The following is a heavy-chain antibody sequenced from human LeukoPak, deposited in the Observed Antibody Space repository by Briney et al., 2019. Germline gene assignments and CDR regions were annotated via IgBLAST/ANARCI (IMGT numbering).Heavy chain of an antibody. J-gene: IGHJ4*02. D-gene: IGHD3-10*01. CDR1: GFTFSSYA. CDR3: AKAATFAFGEKDY. V-gene: IGHV3-23*01. CDR2: ISGSGGST. Sequence: GCLRLSCAASGFTFSSYAMSWVRQAPGKRLEWVSAISGSGGSTYYADSVKGRFTISRDNSKNTLYLQMNSLRAEDTAVYYCAKAATFAFGEKDYWGQGTLVTVSS.